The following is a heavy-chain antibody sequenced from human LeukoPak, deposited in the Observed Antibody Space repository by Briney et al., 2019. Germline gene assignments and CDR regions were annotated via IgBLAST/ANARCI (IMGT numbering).Heavy chain of an antibody. Sequence: GGSLRLSCAASGFTFSSYWMHWVRQAPGKGLVWVSRINSDGSSTNYADSVKGRFTISRDNAKNSVYLQMNRLRAEDTAIYYCARTIYGASKGELDSWGQGTLVTVSS. J-gene: IGHJ5*01. V-gene: IGHV3-74*01. CDR2: INSDGSST. D-gene: IGHD4-17*01. CDR1: GFTFSSYW. CDR3: ARTIYGASKGELDS.